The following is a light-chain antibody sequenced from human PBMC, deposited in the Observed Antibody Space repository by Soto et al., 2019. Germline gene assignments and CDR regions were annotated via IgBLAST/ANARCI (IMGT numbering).Light chain of an antibody. V-gene: IGLV2-23*01. CDR3: GTWDTSLRVFYV. J-gene: IGLJ1*01. CDR2: EGS. Sequence: QSALTQPASVSGSPGQSITISCTGTSSDVGSYNLVSWYQQHPGKAPKLMIYEGSKRPSGVSNRFSGSKSGNTASLTISGLQAEDEADYYCGTWDTSLRVFYVFGSGTKLTVL. CDR1: SSDVGSYNL.